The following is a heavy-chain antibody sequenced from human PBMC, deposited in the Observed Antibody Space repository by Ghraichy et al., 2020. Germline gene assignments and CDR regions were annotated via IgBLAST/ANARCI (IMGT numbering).Heavy chain of an antibody. D-gene: IGHD3-3*01. CDR2: IYYSGST. CDR3: ARLVTLFGVDY. CDR1: GGSISSSSYY. J-gene: IGHJ4*02. Sequence: SETLSLTCTVSGGSISSSSYYWGWIRQPPGKGLEWIGSIYYSGSTYYNPSLKSRVTISVDTSKNQFSLKLSSVTAADTAVYYCARLVTLFGVDYWGQGTLVTVSS. V-gene: IGHV4-39*01.